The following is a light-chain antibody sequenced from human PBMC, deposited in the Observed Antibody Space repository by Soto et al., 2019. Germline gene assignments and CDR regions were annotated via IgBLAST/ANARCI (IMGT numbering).Light chain of an antibody. CDR1: QSVSNN. CDR2: DAS. J-gene: IGKJ2*01. Sequence: EIVLTQSPATLSLSPGERATLSCRASQSVSNNLGWYQQKPGQAPRLLIYDASNRATDIPARFSGSGSGTDFTLTINSLEPEDFAVYYCQQRSKWPRTFGQGTKLEIK. CDR3: QQRSKWPRT. V-gene: IGKV3-11*01.